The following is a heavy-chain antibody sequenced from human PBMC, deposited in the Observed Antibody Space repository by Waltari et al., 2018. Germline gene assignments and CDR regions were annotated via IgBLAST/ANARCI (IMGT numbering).Heavy chain of an antibody. CDR3: ARSPESGYYFFALDY. D-gene: IGHD3-22*01. CDR1: GGSISSHY. V-gene: IGHV4-59*11. J-gene: IGHJ4*02. Sequence: QVQLQESGPGLVKPSETLSLTCTVSGGSISSHYWSWIRQPPGKGLEWIGYIYYSGITNYNPSLKGRVTISVDTSKNQFSLKLSSVTAADTAVYYCARSPESGYYFFALDYWGQGTLVTVSS. CDR2: IYYSGIT.